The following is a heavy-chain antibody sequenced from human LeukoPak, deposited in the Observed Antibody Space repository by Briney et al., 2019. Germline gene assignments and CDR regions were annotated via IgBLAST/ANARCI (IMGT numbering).Heavy chain of an antibody. V-gene: IGHV3-21*01. J-gene: IGHJ4*02. CDR2: ISSSSSYI. CDR1: GFTFSSYS. D-gene: IGHD2-15*01. CDR3: ARDRGSGTFDY. Sequence: GGSLRLSCAAFGFTFSSYSMNWVRQAPGKGLEWVSSISSSSSYIYYADSVKGRFTISRDNAKNSLYLQMNSLRAEDTAVYYCARDRGSGTFDYWGQGTLVTVSS.